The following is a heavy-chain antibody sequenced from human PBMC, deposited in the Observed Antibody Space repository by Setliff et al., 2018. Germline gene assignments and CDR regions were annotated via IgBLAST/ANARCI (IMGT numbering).Heavy chain of an antibody. D-gene: IGHD3-3*01. CDR2: IYTSWST. J-gene: IGHJ6*03. Sequence: KPSETLSLTCSVSGGSISSGSDYWTWIRQPAGKGLEWLGQIYTSWSTNYNPSLKGRATLSIDASKRQFSLKLTSVTAADTAVYYCARMSGFQYMDVWGKGTTVTVSS. CDR3: ARMSGFQYMDV. CDR1: GGSISSGSDY. V-gene: IGHV4-61*09.